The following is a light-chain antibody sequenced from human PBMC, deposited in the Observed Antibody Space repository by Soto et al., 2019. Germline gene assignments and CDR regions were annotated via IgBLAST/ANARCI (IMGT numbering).Light chain of an antibody. Sequence: AIRMTQSPSSFSASTGDRVTITCRASQGISSYLAWYQQKPGKAPKLLIYAASTLQSGVPSRLSGSGSGTDFTLTISCLQSEDFATYYCQHYYSYSLTFGPGTKVDI. CDR3: QHYYSYSLT. V-gene: IGKV1-8*01. J-gene: IGKJ3*01. CDR1: QGISSY. CDR2: AAS.